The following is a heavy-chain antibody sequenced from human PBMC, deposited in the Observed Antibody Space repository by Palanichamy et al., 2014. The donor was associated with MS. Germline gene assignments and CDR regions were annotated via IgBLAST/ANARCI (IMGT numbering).Heavy chain of an antibody. V-gene: IGHV1-18*04. CDR1: GYIYSMYG. J-gene: IGHJ4*02. Sequence: QVQLLQSEAEVKKPGASVKVSCETSGYIYSMYGISWMRQAPGQGLEWMGWMNAYSGDTGYAQKFQGRFTMTTDTSTSTAYMELRSLTSDDTAIYYCARDRITPNDPKVLDYWGQGTPVVVSS. CDR2: MNAYSGDT. D-gene: IGHD2/OR15-2a*01. CDR3: ARDRITPNDPKVLDY.